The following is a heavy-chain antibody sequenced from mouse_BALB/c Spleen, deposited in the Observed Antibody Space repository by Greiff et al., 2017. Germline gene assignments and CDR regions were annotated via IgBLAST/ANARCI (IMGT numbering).Heavy chain of an antibody. Sequence: EVQRVESGGGLVKPGGSLKLSCAASGFTFSSYTMSWVRQTPEKRLEWVATISSGGSYTYYPDSVKGRFTISRDNAKNTLYLQMSSLKSEDTAMYYCTREVITTGSWFAYWGQGTLVTVSA. CDR1: GFTFSSYT. CDR2: ISSGGSYT. CDR3: TREVITTGSWFAY. V-gene: IGHV5-6-4*01. J-gene: IGHJ3*01. D-gene: IGHD1-1*01.